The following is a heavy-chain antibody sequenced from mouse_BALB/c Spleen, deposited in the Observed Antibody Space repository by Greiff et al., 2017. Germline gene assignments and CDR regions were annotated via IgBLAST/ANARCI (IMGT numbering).Heavy chain of an antibody. V-gene: IGHV1-87*01. CDR3: ARSYDRGFAY. D-gene: IGHD2-3*01. Sequence: VQLQQSGAELARPGASVKLSCKASGYTFTSYWMQWVKQRPGQGLEWIGAIYPGDGDTRYTQKFKGKATLTADKSSSTAYMQLSSLASEDSAVYYCARSYDRGFAYWGQGTLVTVSA. CDR2: IYPGDGDT. CDR1: GYTFTSYW. J-gene: IGHJ3*01.